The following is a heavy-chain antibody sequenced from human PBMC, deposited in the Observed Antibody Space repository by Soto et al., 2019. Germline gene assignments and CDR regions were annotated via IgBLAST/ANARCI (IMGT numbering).Heavy chain of an antibody. Sequence: TLSLTCTVSGGSISSGGYYWSWIRQHPGKGLEWIGYIYHSGSTYYNPSLKSRVTISVDTSKNQFSLKLSSVTAADTAVYYCAREAAGKLNWFDPWGQGTLVTVSS. D-gene: IGHD6-25*01. J-gene: IGHJ5*02. CDR2: IYHSGST. V-gene: IGHV4-31*03. CDR3: AREAAGKLNWFDP. CDR1: GGSISSGGYY.